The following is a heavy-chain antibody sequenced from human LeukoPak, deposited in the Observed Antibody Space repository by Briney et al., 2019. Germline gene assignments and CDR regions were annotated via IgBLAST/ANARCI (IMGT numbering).Heavy chain of an antibody. CDR2: INPNSGGT. Sequence: ASVKVSCKASGYTFTGYYMHWVRQAPGQGLEWMGWINPNSGGTNYAQKFQGRVTMTRDTSISTAYMELSRLRSDDTAVYYCARLRIKGPTYYDFWSGSWGQGTLVTVSS. D-gene: IGHD3-3*01. V-gene: IGHV1-2*02. J-gene: IGHJ4*02. CDR3: ARLRIKGPTYYDFWSGS. CDR1: GYTFTGYY.